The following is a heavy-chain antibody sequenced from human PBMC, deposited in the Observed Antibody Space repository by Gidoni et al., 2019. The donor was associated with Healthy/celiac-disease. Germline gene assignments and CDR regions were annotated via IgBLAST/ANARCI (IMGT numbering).Heavy chain of an antibody. J-gene: IGHJ4*02. CDR3: ARRRQYSGYVKFFDY. CDR1: GGSISSSRYY. Sequence: QLQLQESGPGLVKPSETLSLTCPVSGGSISSSRYYWGWIRQPPGKGLEWIGSIYYSGSTYYNPSLKSRVTISVDTSKNQFSLKLSSVTAADTAVYYCARRRQYSGYVKFFDYWGQGTLVTVSS. CDR2: IYYSGST. V-gene: IGHV4-39*01. D-gene: IGHD5-12*01.